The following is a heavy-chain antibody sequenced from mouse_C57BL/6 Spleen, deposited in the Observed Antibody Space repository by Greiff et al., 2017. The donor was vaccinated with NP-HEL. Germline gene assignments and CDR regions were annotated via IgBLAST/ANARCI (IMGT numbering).Heavy chain of an antibody. CDR3: ASLGPRYAMDY. Sequence: EVQLRESGPGLVKPSQSLSLTCSVTGYSITSGYYWNWIRQFPGNKLEWMGYISYDGSNNYNPSLKNRISITRDTSKNQFFLKLNSLTTEDTATYYCASLGPRYAMDYWGQGTSVTVSS. CDR1: GYSITSGYY. J-gene: IGHJ4*01. CDR2: ISYDGSN. V-gene: IGHV3-6*01. D-gene: IGHD4-1*01.